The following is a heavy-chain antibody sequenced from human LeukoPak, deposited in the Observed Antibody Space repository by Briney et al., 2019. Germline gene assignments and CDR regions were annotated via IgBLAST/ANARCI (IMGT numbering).Heavy chain of an antibody. V-gene: IGHV3-11*01. Sequence: PGGSLRLSCAASGFTFSDYYMSWIRQAPGKGLEWVSYISSSGSTIYYADSVKGRFTISRDNAKNSLYLQMNSLRAEDTAVYYCASHGIQLWLGRAFDIWGQGTMVTVSS. CDR3: ASHGIQLWLGRAFDI. D-gene: IGHD5-18*01. CDR1: GFTFSDYY. J-gene: IGHJ3*02. CDR2: ISSSGSTI.